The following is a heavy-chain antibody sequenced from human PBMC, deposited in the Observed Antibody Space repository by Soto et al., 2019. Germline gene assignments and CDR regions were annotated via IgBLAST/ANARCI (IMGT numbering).Heavy chain of an antibody. Sequence: EVQLVESGGGLVKPGGSLRLSCAASGFTFSAYNMNWVRQPPGKGLEWVSSITSSSSSIYYADSLKGRFTISRDNAKNSLSLQMNSLRAEDTAVYYCASHYGDNGWFDPWGQGTLVTVSS. CDR1: GFTFSAYN. V-gene: IGHV3-21*06. CDR3: ASHYGDNGWFDP. CDR2: ITSSSSSI. J-gene: IGHJ5*02. D-gene: IGHD4-17*01.